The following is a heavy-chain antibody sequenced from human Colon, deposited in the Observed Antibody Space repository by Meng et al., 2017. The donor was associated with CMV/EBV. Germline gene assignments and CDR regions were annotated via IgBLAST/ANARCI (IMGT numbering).Heavy chain of an antibody. Sequence: QVQLVQSGAEVKKPGASVRVSCKASGYTFSKLYIHWVRQAPGQGLEWMGLITPNGDSTYYAQNFQGRVTMTSDTSTSTIYMDLNNLRSEDTAVYYCARQSSVGSVDPRGQGTLVTVSS. CDR3: ARQSSVGSVDP. J-gene: IGHJ5*02. V-gene: IGHV1-46*01. CDR1: GYTFSKLY. D-gene: IGHD1-26*01. CDR2: ITPNGDST.